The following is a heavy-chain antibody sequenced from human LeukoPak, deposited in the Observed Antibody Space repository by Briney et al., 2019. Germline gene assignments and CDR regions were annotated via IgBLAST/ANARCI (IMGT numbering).Heavy chain of an antibody. CDR1: GYTFTSYD. D-gene: IGHD5-24*01. Sequence: ASVKVSCKASGYTFTSYDINWVRQATGQGLEWMGWMNPNSGNTGYAQKFQGRVTMTRNTSISTAYMELSSPRSEDTAVYYCARGGEFLDGYNFDWFDPWGQGTLVTVSS. CDR2: MNPNSGNT. V-gene: IGHV1-8*01. CDR3: ARGGEFLDGYNFDWFDP. J-gene: IGHJ5*02.